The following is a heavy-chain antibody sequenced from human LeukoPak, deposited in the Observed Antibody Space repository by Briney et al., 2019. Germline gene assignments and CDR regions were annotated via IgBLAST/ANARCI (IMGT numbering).Heavy chain of an antibody. D-gene: IGHD2-15*01. CDR2: IYHSGST. CDR1: GGSISSGGYY. CDR3: ARGTPTGVGYCSGGSCYSTSFDY. Sequence: SETLSLTCTVSGGSISSGGYYWSWIRQHPGKGLEWIGYIYHSGSTYYNPSLKSRVTISVDTSKNQFSLKLSSVTAADTAVYYCARGTPTGVGYCSGGSCYSTSFDYWGQGTLVTVSS. J-gene: IGHJ4*02. V-gene: IGHV4-31*03.